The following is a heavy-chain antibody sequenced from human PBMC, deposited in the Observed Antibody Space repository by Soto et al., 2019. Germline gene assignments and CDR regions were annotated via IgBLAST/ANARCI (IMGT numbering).Heavy chain of an antibody. D-gene: IGHD2-2*01. CDR1: GFTFSSYW. J-gene: IGHJ4*02. Sequence: EVQLVESVGGLVQPGGSLRLSCAASGFTFSSYWMHWVRQAPAKGLVWVSRINSDGSSTSYADSVKGRFTISRDNAKNTRSLPMTSLRAEDTAVYYCERGIQPAGKFDYWGQGTLVTVSS. CDR3: ERGIQPAGKFDY. CDR2: INSDGSST. V-gene: IGHV3-74*01.